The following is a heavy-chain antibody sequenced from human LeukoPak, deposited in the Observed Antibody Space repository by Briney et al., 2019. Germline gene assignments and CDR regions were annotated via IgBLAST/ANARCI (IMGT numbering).Heavy chain of an antibody. Sequence: PGRSLRLSCAASGFTFDDYAMHWVRQAPGKGLEGVSGISWDSGSIGYADSVKGRFTISRDNAKNSLYLQMNSLRAEDMALYYCAKVAKGYYYYYMDVWGKGTTVTVSS. J-gene: IGHJ6*03. CDR3: AKVAKGYYYYYMDV. V-gene: IGHV3-9*03. CDR1: GFTFDDYA. CDR2: ISWDSGSI.